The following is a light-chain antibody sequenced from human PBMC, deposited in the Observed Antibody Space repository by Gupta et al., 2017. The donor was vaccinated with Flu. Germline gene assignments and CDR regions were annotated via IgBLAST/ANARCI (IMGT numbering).Light chain of an antibody. Sequence: SLVLTQPPSVSVAPGQTASIICGRDNFGGHSVHWYQQKPGQAPVLVVYEDTDRPSGIPERFSGSHSGDTATLTISRAEAGDEADYFCQVWDSANDHPVFGGGTKLTVL. J-gene: IGLJ3*02. CDR3: QVWDSANDHPV. CDR2: EDT. V-gene: IGLV3-21*02. CDR1: NFGGHS.